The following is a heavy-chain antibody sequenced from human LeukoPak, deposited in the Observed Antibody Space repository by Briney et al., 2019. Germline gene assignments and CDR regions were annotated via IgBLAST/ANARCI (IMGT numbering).Heavy chain of an antibody. Sequence: ASVKVSCKASGYTFTAYYVHWVRQGPGQGLEWMGLINPNSGGTNYAQRFQGRVTMTRDTSISTAYMELSNLTSDDTAVYFCARDKGTLGGDYWGQGTLVTVSS. CDR3: ARDKGTLGGDY. D-gene: IGHD3-16*01. V-gene: IGHV1-2*02. J-gene: IGHJ4*02. CDR2: INPNSGGT. CDR1: GYTFTAYY.